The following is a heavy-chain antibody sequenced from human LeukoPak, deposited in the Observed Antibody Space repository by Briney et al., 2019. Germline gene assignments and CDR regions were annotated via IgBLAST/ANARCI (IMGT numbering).Heavy chain of an antibody. V-gene: IGHV3-9*01. J-gene: IGHJ4*02. CDR2: ISWNSGSI. Sequence: PGGSLRLSCAASGFTFDDYAMHWVRQAPGKGLEWVSGISWNSGSIGYADSVKGRFTISRDNAKNSLYLQMNSLRAEDTAVYYCARDLLLYGSIDYWGQGTLVTVSS. D-gene: IGHD1-26*01. CDR3: ARDLLLYGSIDY. CDR1: GFTFDDYA.